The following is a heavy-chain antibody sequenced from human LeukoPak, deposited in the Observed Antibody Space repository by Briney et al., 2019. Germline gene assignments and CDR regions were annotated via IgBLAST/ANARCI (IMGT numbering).Heavy chain of an antibody. J-gene: IGHJ4*02. Sequence: SQTLSLTCTVSAGSISSGDYYWRWIRQPPGKGLEWIGYIYYSGSTYYNPSLKSRVTISVDTSKNQFSLKLSSVTAADTAVYYCASITMVRGVNYWGQGTLVTVSS. CDR3: ASITMVRGVNY. D-gene: IGHD3-10*01. CDR2: IYYSGST. CDR1: AGSISSGDYY. V-gene: IGHV4-30-4*08.